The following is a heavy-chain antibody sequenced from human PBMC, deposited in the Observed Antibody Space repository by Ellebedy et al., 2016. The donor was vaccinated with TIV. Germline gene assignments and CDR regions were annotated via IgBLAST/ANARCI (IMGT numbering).Heavy chain of an antibody. CDR3: AKRGYSYGYFFDY. D-gene: IGHD5-18*01. Sequence: GESLKISCAASGFTFSNYAMSWVRQAPGKGLEWVSGLSASGANKFAADSVKGRFTISRDNSRNTLFLQMDSLRAEDTAVYYCAKRGYSYGYFFDYWGQGTLVTVSS. CDR2: LSASGANK. J-gene: IGHJ4*02. V-gene: IGHV3-23*01. CDR1: GFTFSNYA.